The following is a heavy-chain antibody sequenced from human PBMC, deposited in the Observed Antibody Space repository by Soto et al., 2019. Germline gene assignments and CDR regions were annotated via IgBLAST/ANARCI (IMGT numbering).Heavy chain of an antibody. Sequence: SETLSLTCTVSGGCISSYYWRWIRQPPGKGLDWIGYIYYTEKTNYNPSLKSRVTISVDTSKNQFSLKLRSVTAADTGVYFCARARFQLLHPYYYGMDVWGQGTAVTVSS. V-gene: IGHV4-59*01. D-gene: IGHD2-2*02. CDR2: IYYTEKT. CDR3: ARARFQLLHPYYYGMDV. CDR1: GGCISSYY. J-gene: IGHJ6*02.